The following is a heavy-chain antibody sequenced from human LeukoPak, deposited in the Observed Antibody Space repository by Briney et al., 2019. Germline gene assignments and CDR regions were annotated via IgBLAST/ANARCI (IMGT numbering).Heavy chain of an antibody. CDR3: ARKVLGYCSSTSCYHNAFDI. CDR2: VIPIFGTA. Sequence: GASVKVSCKASGGTFSSYAISGVRQAPGQGLEWMGGVIPIFGTANYAQKFQGRVTITADESTGTAYMELSSLRSEDTAVYYCARKVLGYCSSTSCYHNAFDIWGQGTMVTVSS. D-gene: IGHD2-2*01. V-gene: IGHV1-69*13. CDR1: GGTFSSYA. J-gene: IGHJ3*02.